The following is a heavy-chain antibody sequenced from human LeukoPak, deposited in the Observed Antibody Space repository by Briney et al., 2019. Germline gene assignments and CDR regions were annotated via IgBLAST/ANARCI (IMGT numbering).Heavy chain of an antibody. CDR2: ISSSSSYI. CDR1: GFTFSIYS. Sequence: PGGSLRLSCAASGFTFSIYSLNWVRQAPGKGLEWVSSISSSSSYIYYADSVKGRFTISRDNAKNSLYLQMNSLRAEDTAVYYCARDFKGPTVVTHDYWGQGTLVTVSS. CDR3: ARDFKGPTVVTHDY. J-gene: IGHJ4*02. D-gene: IGHD4-23*01. V-gene: IGHV3-21*01.